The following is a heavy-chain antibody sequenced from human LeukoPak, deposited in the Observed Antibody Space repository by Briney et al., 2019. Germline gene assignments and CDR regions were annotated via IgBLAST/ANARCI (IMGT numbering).Heavy chain of an antibody. CDR2: IWYDGSNK. CDR3: AKGYSSSWTTYYFDY. J-gene: IGHJ4*02. V-gene: IGHV3-33*06. CDR1: GFTFSSYG. Sequence: GGSLRLSCAASGFTFSSYGMHWVRQALGKGLEWVAVIWYDGSNKYYADSVKGRFTISRDNSKNTLYLQMNSLRAEDTAVYYCAKGYSSSWTTYYFDYWGQGTLVTVSS. D-gene: IGHD6-13*01.